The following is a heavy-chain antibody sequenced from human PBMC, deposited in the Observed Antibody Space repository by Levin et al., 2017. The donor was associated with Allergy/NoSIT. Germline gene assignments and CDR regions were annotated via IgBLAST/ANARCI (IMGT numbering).Heavy chain of an antibody. Sequence: LSLTCAASGFTFSRYGMHWVRQAPGKGLEWVAVIWYDGSDKYYADSVKGRFTISRDNSKNTLYLQMNSLRAEDTAVYYCARDVGGDLIGAAGSGLWDWGQGTLVTVSS. CDR2: IWYDGSDK. D-gene: IGHD6-13*01. J-gene: IGHJ4*02. CDR3: ARDVGGDLIGAAGSGLWD. CDR1: GFTFSRYG. V-gene: IGHV3-33*01.